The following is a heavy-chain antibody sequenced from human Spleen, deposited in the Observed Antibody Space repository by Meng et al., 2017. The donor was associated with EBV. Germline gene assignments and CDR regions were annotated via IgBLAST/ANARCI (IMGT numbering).Heavy chain of an antibody. J-gene: IGHJ4*02. D-gene: IGHD2-2*01. CDR2: IYYSGST. Sequence: QLQLQESGPGLVKPSETLSLTCTVSGGSISSNNYYWGWIRQPPGKGLEWIGSIYYSGSTYYNPSLKSRVTISVDTSKNQFSLKLSSVTAADTAVYYCAAVVPAANDYWGQGTLVTVSS. CDR3: AAVVPAANDY. CDR1: GGSISSNNYY. V-gene: IGHV4-39*01.